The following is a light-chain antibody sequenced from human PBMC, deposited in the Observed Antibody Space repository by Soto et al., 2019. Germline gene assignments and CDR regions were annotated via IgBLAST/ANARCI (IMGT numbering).Light chain of an antibody. CDR1: GSNIGINF. CDR2: SDD. V-gene: IGLV1-44*01. CDR3: GTWDDTLDGYV. Sequence: QSVLTQPPSASETPGQRVTISCSGSGSNIGINFVTWFQHLPGTAPKLLIFSDDQRPAGVPDRFSGSKSGTSASLAINGLQSEDEADYYCGTWDDTLDGYVFGSGTKVTVL. J-gene: IGLJ1*01.